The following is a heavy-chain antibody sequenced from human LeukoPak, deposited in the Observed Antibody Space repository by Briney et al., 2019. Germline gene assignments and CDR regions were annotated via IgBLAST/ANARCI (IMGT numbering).Heavy chain of an antibody. J-gene: IGHJ4*02. Sequence: GGSLRLSCAASGFTFSSYAMSWVRQAPGKGLEWVSAISGSGGSTYYADSVKGRFTISRDNSKNTLYLQMNSLRAENTAVYYCAKDIHGYSRGCFDYWGQGTLVTVSS. CDR2: ISGSGGST. CDR3: AKDIHGYSRGCFDY. CDR1: GFTFSSYA. V-gene: IGHV3-23*01. D-gene: IGHD6-19*01.